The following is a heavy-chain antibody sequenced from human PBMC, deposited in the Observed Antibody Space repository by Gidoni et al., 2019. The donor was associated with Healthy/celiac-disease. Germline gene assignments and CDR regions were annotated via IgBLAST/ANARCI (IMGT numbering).Heavy chain of an antibody. Sequence: QVQLQESGPGLVKPSETLSLTCTVSGGSVSRGSYYWIWIRQPPGKGLEWIGYIYYSGSTNYNPSLKSRVTISVDTSKNQFSLKLSSVTAADTAVYYCASSIRPRNYYYMDVWGKGTTVTVSS. J-gene: IGHJ6*03. CDR2: IYYSGST. CDR3: ASSIRPRNYYYMDV. V-gene: IGHV4-61*01. CDR1: GGSVSRGSYY. D-gene: IGHD3-3*02.